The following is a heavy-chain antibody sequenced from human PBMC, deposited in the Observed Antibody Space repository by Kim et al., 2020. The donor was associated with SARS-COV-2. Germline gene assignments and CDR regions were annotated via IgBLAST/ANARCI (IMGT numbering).Heavy chain of an antibody. D-gene: IGHD2-21*02. J-gene: IGHJ5*02. CDR2: IYYSGST. CDR1: GGSISSSSYY. V-gene: IGHV4-39*01. CDR3: ARGDIVVVTAPPGFDP. Sequence: SETLSITCTVSGGSISSSSYYWGWIRQPPGKGLEWIGSIYYSGSTYYNPSLKSRVTISVDTSKNQFSLKLSSVTAADTAVYYCARGDIVVVTAPPGFDP.